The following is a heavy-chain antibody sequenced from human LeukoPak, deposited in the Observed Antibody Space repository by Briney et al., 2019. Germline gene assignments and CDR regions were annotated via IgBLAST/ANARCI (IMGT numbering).Heavy chain of an antibody. J-gene: IGHJ4*02. CDR2: INSGASTT. CDR3: ASLSTHDYGDP. Sequence: GSLRLSCAASGFTFSSSWMHWVRQAPGKGLMWVSHINSGASTTTYADSVKGRFTISRDNAKNTLYLQMNSLRAEDTAVYYCASLSTHDYGDPWGQGTLVPVSS. D-gene: IGHD4-17*01. V-gene: IGHV3-74*01. CDR1: GFTFSSSW.